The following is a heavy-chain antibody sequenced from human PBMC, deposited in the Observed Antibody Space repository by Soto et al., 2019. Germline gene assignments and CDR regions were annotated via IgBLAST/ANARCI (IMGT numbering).Heavy chain of an antibody. Sequence: PSETLSLTCAVYGGSFIGYYWSWIRQPPGKGLEWIGYIYHSGSTYYNPSLKSRVTISVDRSKNQFSLKLSSVTAADTAVYYCARVPDRWGQGTLVTVS. D-gene: IGHD2-2*01. J-gene: IGHJ5*02. CDR1: GGSFIGYY. CDR2: IYHSGST. V-gene: IGHV4-30-2*01. CDR3: ARVPDR.